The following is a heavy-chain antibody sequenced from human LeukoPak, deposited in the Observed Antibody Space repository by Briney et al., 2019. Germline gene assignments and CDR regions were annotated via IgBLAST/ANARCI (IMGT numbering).Heavy chain of an antibody. J-gene: IGHJ5*02. D-gene: IGHD3-22*01. CDR2: IYYSGST. CDR1: GGSISSYY. CDR3: ARGVVVGNWFDP. Sequence: PSETLSLTCTVSGGSISSYYWSWIRQPPGKGLEWIGYIYYSGSTKYNPSLKSRVTISVDASKTQFSLKLNSVTAADTAVYYCARGVVVGNWFDPWGQGTLVTVSS. V-gene: IGHV4-59*01.